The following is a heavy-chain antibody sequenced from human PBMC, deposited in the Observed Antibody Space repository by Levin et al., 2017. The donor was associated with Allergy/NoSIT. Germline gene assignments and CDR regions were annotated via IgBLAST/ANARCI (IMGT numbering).Heavy chain of an antibody. CDR3: ARRETTSYYYYMDV. CDR1: GGSISSYY. V-gene: IGHV4-59*01. CDR2: IYYSGNT. J-gene: IGHJ6*03. Sequence: SQTLSLTCTVSGGSISSYYWSWIRQPPGKGLEWIGYIYYSGNTNYNPSLKSRVTISVDTSKNQFSLKLSSVTAADTAVYYCARRETTSYYYYMDVWGKGTTVTVSS. D-gene: IGHD1-1*01.